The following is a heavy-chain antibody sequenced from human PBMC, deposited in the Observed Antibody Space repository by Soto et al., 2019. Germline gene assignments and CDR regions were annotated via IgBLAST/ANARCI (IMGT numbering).Heavy chain of an antibody. J-gene: IGHJ6*02. Sequence: QVQLVQSGAEVEKPGASVKVSCKASGYTFTSYYMHWVRQAPGQGLEWMGIINPSGGSTSYAQKFQGRVTMTRDTSTSTVYMELSSLRSEDTAVYYCARYCSSTSCYYDGMDVWGQGTTVTVSS. D-gene: IGHD2-2*01. V-gene: IGHV1-46*01. CDR1: GYTFTSYY. CDR3: ARYCSSTSCYYDGMDV. CDR2: INPSGGST.